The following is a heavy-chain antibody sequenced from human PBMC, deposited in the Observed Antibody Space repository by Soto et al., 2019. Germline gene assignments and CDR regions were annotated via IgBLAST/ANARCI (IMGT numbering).Heavy chain of an antibody. V-gene: IGHV3-30*18. J-gene: IGHJ6*02. D-gene: IGHD3-10*01. Sequence: QVQLVESGGGVVQPGRSLRLSCAASGFTFSSYGMHWVRQAPGKGLEWVAVISYDGSNKYYADSVKGRFTISRDNSKNSLYLQMNSLRAEDTAVYYCAKCLDNREYYYYYYGMDVWGQGTTVTVSS. CDR1: GFTFSSYG. CDR3: AKCLDNREYYYYYYGMDV. CDR2: ISYDGSNK.